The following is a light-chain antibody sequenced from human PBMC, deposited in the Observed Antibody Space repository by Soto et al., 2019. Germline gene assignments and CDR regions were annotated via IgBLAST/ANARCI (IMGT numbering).Light chain of an antibody. J-gene: IGKJ2*01. V-gene: IGKV4-1*01. CDR3: QQYYSTPT. CDR1: QSVLYSSNNKNY. CDR2: WAS. Sequence: DIVMTESADSLAVSLGERAIINCKSSQSVLYSSNNKNYLAWYQQKPGQPPKLLIYWASTRESGVPDRFSGSGSGTDFTLTISSLQAEDVAVYYCQQYYSTPTFGQGTNLEIK.